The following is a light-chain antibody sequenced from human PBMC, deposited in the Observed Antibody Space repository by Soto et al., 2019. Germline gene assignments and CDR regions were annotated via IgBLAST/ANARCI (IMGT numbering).Light chain of an antibody. CDR2: GAS. V-gene: IGKV3-15*01. CDR3: QQYGTSPWT. Sequence: EIQMTQSPATLSASVGERATLSCRASQSVRSNLAWYQQKPGQAPRLLIYGASTWATGIPARFSGSGSGTDITLTISRLQPQDFAVYYCQQYGTSPWTFGQGTKVDIK. CDR1: QSVRSN. J-gene: IGKJ1*01.